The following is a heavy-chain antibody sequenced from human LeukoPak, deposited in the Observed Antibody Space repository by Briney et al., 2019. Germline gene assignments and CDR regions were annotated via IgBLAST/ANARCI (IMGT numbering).Heavy chain of an antibody. CDR3: ARVYSYGYFYYYYYMDV. CDR1: GGSISSYY. J-gene: IGHJ6*03. CDR2: IYTSGTI. D-gene: IGHD5-18*01. Sequence: SETLSLTCTVSGGSISSYYWSWIRQPAGTALEWIGRIYTSGTITYNPSLKSRVTMSVDTSKNQFSLKLSSVTAADTAVYYCARVYSYGYFYYYYYMDVWGKGTTVTVSS. V-gene: IGHV4-4*07.